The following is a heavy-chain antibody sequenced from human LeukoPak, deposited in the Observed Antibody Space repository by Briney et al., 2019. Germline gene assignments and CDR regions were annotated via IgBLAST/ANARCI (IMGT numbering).Heavy chain of an antibody. J-gene: IGHJ4*02. CDR3: AREDYSYDFI. CDR2: ITPLFGTP. D-gene: IGHD3-3*01. V-gene: IGHV1-69*06. Sequence: SVKVSCKASGGTFGTYVISWVRQAPGQGLEWMGGITPLFGTPNYAQKFQGRLTLTADKSTATAYMELNSLRSEDTAIYYCAREDYSYDFIWGQGTLITVSS. CDR1: GGTFGTYV.